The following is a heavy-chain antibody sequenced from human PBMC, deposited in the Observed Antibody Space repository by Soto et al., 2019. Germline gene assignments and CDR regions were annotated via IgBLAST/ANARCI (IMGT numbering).Heavy chain of an antibody. CDR1: GFTFSDYA. CDR2: ISDSGANT. V-gene: IGHV3-23*01. CDR3: AKERGEMATAIGYFDY. D-gene: IGHD5-18*01. J-gene: IGHJ4*02. Sequence: EVQLLESGGGLIQPGGSLRLSCAPSGFTFSDYARSWVRQAPGKGLEWVSAISDSGANTYSADSVKGRFTVSRDNSKNTLYLQMNSLRAEDTAVYYCAKERGEMATAIGYFDYWGQGTLVTVSP.